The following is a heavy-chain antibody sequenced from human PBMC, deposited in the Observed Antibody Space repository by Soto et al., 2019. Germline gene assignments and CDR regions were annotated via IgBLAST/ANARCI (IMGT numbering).Heavy chain of an antibody. D-gene: IGHD3-3*01. Sequence: SVKVSCKASGFTFTSSVVQWVRQARGQRLEWIGWIVVGSGNTNYAQKFQERVTITRDMSTSTAYMELSSLRSEDTAVYYCAATYYDFWSGLHRRGYYGMDVWGQGTTVTVSS. CDR3: AATYYDFWSGLHRRGYYGMDV. CDR2: IVVGSGNT. V-gene: IGHV1-58*01. CDR1: GFTFTSSV. J-gene: IGHJ6*02.